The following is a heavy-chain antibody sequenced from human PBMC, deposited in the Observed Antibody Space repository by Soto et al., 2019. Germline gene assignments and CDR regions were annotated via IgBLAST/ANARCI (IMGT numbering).Heavy chain of an antibody. CDR2: IYYSGTT. CDR3: ARGHYYYGMDV. Sequence: PSETLSLTCTVSNGSVSSGTYSWSWVRQPPGKGLEWIGYIYYSGTTYYTPSLKSRLTMSMDMANDHFSLNLTSVTAADTAVYFCARGHYYYGMDVWGQGITVTVSS. CDR1: NGSVSSGTYS. J-gene: IGHJ6*02. V-gene: IGHV4-30-2*01.